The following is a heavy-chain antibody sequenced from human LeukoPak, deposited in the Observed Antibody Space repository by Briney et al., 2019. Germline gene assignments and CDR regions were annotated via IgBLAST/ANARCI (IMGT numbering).Heavy chain of an antibody. CDR3: ARDKYDSSGYSLYGY. J-gene: IGHJ4*02. CDR2: ISSSGSTI. Sequence: PGRSLRLSCAASGFTFSDYYMSWIRQAPGKGLEWVSYISSSGSTIYYADSVKGRFTISRDNAKNSLYLQMNSLRAEDTAVYYCARDKYDSSGYSLYGYWGQGTLVTVSS. CDR1: GFTFSDYY. V-gene: IGHV3-11*01. D-gene: IGHD3-22*01.